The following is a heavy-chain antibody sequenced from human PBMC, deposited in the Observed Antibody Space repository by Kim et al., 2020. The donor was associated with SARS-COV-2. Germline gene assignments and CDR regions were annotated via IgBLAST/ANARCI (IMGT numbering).Heavy chain of an antibody. D-gene: IGHD3-22*01. CDR3: AKGGYDTRDYSAPFDY. J-gene: IGHJ4*02. V-gene: IGHV3-23*01. Sequence: DSVKGRFTGARDNSKNTRFRQMHSLRAEDTAVYYCAKGGYDTRDYSAPFDYWGQGTLVTVSS.